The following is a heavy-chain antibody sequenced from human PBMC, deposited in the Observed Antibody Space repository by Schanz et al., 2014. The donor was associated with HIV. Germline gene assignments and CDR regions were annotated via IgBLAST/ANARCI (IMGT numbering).Heavy chain of an antibody. CDR2: LSWDSGNI. CDR1: GFTFDNYA. J-gene: IGHJ5*02. V-gene: IGHV3-9*01. Sequence: EVQLVESGGGLVQPGRSLRLSCAASGFTFDNYAMHWVRQPPGKGLEWVSGLSWDSGNIGYADSVEGRFSISRDNAKNSLYLQIISLTAEDTAMYYCARDRVSGSSSSSWFDPWGQGTLVTVSS. CDR3: ARDRVSGSSSSSWFDP. D-gene: IGHD6-6*01.